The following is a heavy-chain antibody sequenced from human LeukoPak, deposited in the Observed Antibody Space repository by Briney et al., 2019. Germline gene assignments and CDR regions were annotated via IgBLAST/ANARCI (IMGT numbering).Heavy chain of an antibody. CDR2: ISYDGSNK. Sequence: GGSLRLSCAASGFTFSSYAMHWVRQAPGKGLEWVAVISYDGSNKYYADSVKGRFTVSRDNSKNTLYLQMNSLRAEDTAEYYCARGKHIVVVTAIRRRDAFDIWGQGTMVTVSS. CDR3: ARGKHIVVVTAIRRRDAFDI. CDR1: GFTFSSYA. J-gene: IGHJ3*02. D-gene: IGHD2-21*02. V-gene: IGHV3-30-3*01.